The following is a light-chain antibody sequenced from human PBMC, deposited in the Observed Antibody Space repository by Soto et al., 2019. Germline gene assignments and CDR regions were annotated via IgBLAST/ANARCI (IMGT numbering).Light chain of an antibody. Sequence: DIVMTQSPDSLAVSLGERATINCKSSQSVLYSSNNKNYLAWYQQKPGQPPKLLIYWASTRESGVPDRFSGSGSGTDFTLTISSLQAEDVAVYYCQHYYSTLLTCGPGTKVDIK. CDR3: QHYYSTLLT. J-gene: IGKJ3*01. V-gene: IGKV4-1*01. CDR2: WAS. CDR1: QSVLYSSNNKNY.